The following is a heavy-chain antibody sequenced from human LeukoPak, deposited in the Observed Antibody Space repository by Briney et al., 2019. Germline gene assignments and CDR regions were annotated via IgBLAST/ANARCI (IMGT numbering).Heavy chain of an antibody. V-gene: IGHV3-23*01. D-gene: IGHD5-18*01. CDR1: GFTFSSYA. Sequence: GGSLRLSCAASGFTFSSYAMSWVRQAPGKGLEWVSAISGSGGSTYYADSVKGRFTISRDNSKNTLYLQMNSLRAEDTAVYYCARVRGTAMVRTWFDPWGQGTLVTVSS. J-gene: IGHJ5*02. CDR3: ARVRGTAMVRTWFDP. CDR2: ISGSGGST.